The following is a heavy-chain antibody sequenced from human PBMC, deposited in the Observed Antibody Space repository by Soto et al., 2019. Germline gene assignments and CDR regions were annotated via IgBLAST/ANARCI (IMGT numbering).Heavy chain of an antibody. J-gene: IGHJ5*02. CDR1: GGSISSSGHY. CDR3: ARVGPYCGGDCYSPPP. V-gene: IGHV4-39*01. CDR2: IYYSGTT. Sequence: SETLSLTCTVSGGSISSSGHYWGWIRQPPGKGLEWIGSIYYSGTTYYNPSLKSRVTISVDTSKDQFSLKLSSVTAADTAVYYCARVGPYCGGDCYSPPPWGQGTLVTAPQ. D-gene: IGHD2-21*02.